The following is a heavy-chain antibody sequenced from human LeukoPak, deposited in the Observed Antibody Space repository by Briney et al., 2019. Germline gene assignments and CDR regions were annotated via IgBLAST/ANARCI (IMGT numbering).Heavy chain of an antibody. Sequence: SETLSLTCTVSGGSISSYYWSWIRQPPGEGLEWIGYIYYSGSTNYNPSLKSRVTISVDTSKNQFSLKLSSVTAADTAVYYCARYYYDSSGYRYAFDIWGQGTMVTVSS. V-gene: IGHV4-59*01. D-gene: IGHD3-22*01. CDR3: ARYYYDSSGYRYAFDI. J-gene: IGHJ3*02. CDR2: IYYSGST. CDR1: GGSISSYY.